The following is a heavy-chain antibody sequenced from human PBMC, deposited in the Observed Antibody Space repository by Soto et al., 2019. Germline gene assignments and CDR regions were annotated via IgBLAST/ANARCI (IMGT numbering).Heavy chain of an antibody. V-gene: IGHV4-59*01. J-gene: IGHJ4*02. CDR3: AREDGSGSYYSNFDY. CDR1: GGSISSYD. Sequence: PSETLSLTCTVSGGSISSYDWSWIRQPPGKGLEWIGYIYYSGSTNYNPSLKSRVTISVDTSKNQFSLKLSSVTAADTAVYYCAREDGSGSYYSNFDYWGQGTLLTVSS. D-gene: IGHD3-10*01. CDR2: IYYSGST.